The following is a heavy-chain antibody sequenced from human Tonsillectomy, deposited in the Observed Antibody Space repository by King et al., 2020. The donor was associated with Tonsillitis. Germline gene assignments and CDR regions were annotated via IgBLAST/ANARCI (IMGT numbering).Heavy chain of an antibody. D-gene: IGHD7-27*01. CDR3: ALTGDPWFDL. CDR2: IYWDDEK. CDR1: GFSVSTSGRG. Sequence: TLKESDPTLVKPTQTLTLTCTFSGFSVSTSGRGVGWIRQPPGKALEWLALIYWDDEKRYRPSLKSRLTITRDTSKNHVVLTMTNMNPVDTGTYYCALTGDPWFDLWGQGTLVTVSS. V-gene: IGHV2-5*02. J-gene: IGHJ5*02.